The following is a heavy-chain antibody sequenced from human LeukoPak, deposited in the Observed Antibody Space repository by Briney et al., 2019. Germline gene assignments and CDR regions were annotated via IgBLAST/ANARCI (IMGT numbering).Heavy chain of an antibody. J-gene: IGHJ4*02. D-gene: IGHD5-18*01. Sequence: PSETLSLTCTVSGGSISSYYWSWIRQPPGKGLEWIGYIYYSGSTNYNPSLKSRVTISVDTSKNQFSLKLSSVTAADTAVYYCARGFSGYGYALDYWGQGTLVTVSS. CDR2: IYYSGST. CDR1: GGSISSYY. CDR3: ARGFSGYGYALDY. V-gene: IGHV4-59*01.